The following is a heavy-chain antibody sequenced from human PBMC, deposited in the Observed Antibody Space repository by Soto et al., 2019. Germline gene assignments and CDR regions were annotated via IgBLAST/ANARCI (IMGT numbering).Heavy chain of an antibody. CDR1: GGSISNSY. CDR3: ARHSGVIRALDYPDWFDP. V-gene: IGHV4-59*08. CDR2: IYSSGST. Sequence: SETLSLTCTVSGGSISNSYWSWIRQSPGKGLEWIGYIYSSGSTNYNPSLKSRVTISVDTSKNQFSLKLSSVTAADTAVYYCARHSGVIRALDYPDWFDPWGQGTLVTVSS. J-gene: IGHJ5*02. D-gene: IGHD4-17*01.